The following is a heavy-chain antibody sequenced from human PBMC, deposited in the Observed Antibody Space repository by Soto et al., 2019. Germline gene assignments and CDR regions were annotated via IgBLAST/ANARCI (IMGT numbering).Heavy chain of an antibody. Sequence: HPGGSLRLSCAASGFTFSSYAMHWVRQAPGKGLEWVAVISYDGSNKYYADSVKGRFTISRDNSKNTLYLQMNSLRAEDTAVYYCAREDYDFWSGYSTTKDYYGMDVWGQGTTVTVSS. D-gene: IGHD3-3*01. CDR1: GFTFSSYA. V-gene: IGHV3-30-3*01. CDR2: ISYDGSNK. J-gene: IGHJ6*02. CDR3: AREDYDFWSGYSTTKDYYGMDV.